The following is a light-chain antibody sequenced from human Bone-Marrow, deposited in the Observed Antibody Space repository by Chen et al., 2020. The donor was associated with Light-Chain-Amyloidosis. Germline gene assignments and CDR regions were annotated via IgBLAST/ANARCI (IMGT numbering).Light chain of an antibody. CDR2: RDT. J-gene: IGLJ2*01. V-gene: IGLV3-25*03. CDR1: DLPTKY. Sequence: SYELTQPPSVSVSPGQTARITCSGDDLPTKYAYWYQQKPGQAPVRVIHRDTERPSGISERFSGSSSATTATLTISGVHAEDEADDHCQSADSSGTYEVIFGGGTKLTVL. CDR3: QSADSSGTYEVI.